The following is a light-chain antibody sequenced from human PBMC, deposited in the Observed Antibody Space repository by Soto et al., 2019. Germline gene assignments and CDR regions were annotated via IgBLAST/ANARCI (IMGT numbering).Light chain of an antibody. CDR1: QSVSSY. Sequence: EIVLTQSPATLSLSPGERATLSCRASQSVSSYLAWYQQKPGQAPRLLIYDATNRATGIPARFSGSGSGTDFTLTSSSLEPEDFEVYYCQQRSNWINFGQGTRLEIK. J-gene: IGKJ5*01. CDR2: DAT. CDR3: QQRSNWIN. V-gene: IGKV3-11*01.